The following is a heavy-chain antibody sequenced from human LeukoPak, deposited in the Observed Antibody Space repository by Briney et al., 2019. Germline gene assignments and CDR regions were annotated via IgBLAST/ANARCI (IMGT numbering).Heavy chain of an antibody. CDR1: GGSISSGGYS. CDR2: IYHSGST. D-gene: IGHD6-13*01. Sequence: SQTLSLTCAVSGGSISSGGYSWSWIRQPPGKGLEWIGYIYHSGSTYYNPSLKSRVTISVDTSKNQFSLKLSSVTAADTAVYYCARRQAMAYSSSPKRGAFDIWGQGTIVTVSS. V-gene: IGHV4-30-2*01. J-gene: IGHJ3*02. CDR3: ARRQAMAYSSSPKRGAFDI.